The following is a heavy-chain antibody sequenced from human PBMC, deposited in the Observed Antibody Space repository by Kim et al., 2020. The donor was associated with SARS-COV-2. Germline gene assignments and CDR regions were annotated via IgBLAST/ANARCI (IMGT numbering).Heavy chain of an antibody. Sequence: GGSLRLSCAASGFTFSNAWMSWVRQAPGKGLEWVGRIKSKTDGGTTDYAAPVKGRFTISRDDSKNTLYLQMNSLKTEETAVYYCTTAVITMVRGVKGYFDLWGRGTLVTVSS. CDR1: GFTFSNAW. V-gene: IGHV3-15*01. D-gene: IGHD3-10*01. CDR2: IKSKTDGGTT. J-gene: IGHJ2*01. CDR3: TTAVITMVRGVKGYFDL.